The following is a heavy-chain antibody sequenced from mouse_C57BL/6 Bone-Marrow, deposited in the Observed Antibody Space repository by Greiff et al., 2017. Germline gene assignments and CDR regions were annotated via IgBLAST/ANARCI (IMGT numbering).Heavy chain of an antibody. J-gene: IGHJ3*01. CDR1: GYTFTTYP. D-gene: IGHD2-4*01. CDR3: ARSDYDVTGVAY. Sequence: VQLQQSGAELVKPGASVKMSCKASGYTFTTYPIEWMKPNHGMSLEWIGNFHPYNDDTKYNEKFKGKATLTVEKTSSTVYLELRRVTSDVSAVYYSARSDYDVTGVAYWGQGTLVTVSA. CDR2: FHPYNDDT. V-gene: IGHV1-47*01.